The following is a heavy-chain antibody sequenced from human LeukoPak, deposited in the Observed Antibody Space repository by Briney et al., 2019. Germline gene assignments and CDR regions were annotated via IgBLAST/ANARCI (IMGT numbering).Heavy chain of an antibody. J-gene: IGHJ4*02. V-gene: IGHV1-46*01. D-gene: IGHD3-10*01. Sequence: ASVKVSCKASGYTFTSCYMHWVRQAPGQGLEWMGIINPSGGSTSYAQKFQGRVTMTRDTSTSTVYMELSSLRSEDTAVYYCARDGGYNGPGTHYNVDYWGQGTLVTVSS. CDR2: INPSGGST. CDR1: GYTFTSCY. CDR3: ARDGGYNGPGTHYNVDY.